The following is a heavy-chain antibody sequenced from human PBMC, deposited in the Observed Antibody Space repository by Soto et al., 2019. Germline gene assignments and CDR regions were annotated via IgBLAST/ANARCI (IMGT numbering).Heavy chain of an antibody. CDR1: GFTFSSYS. CDR2: ISSSSSYI. CDR3: VRDRGYNYGSAFDS. J-gene: IGHJ4*02. V-gene: IGHV3-21*01. D-gene: IGHD5-18*01. Sequence: GGSLRLSCAASGFTFSSYSMNWVRQAPGKGLEWVSSISSSSSYIYYADSVKGRFTISRDNAKNTLYLQMNSLRVEDTAVYYCVRDRGYNYGSAFDSWGQGTLVTVSS.